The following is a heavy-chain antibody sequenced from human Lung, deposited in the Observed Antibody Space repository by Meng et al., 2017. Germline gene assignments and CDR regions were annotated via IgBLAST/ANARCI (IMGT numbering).Heavy chain of an antibody. V-gene: IGHV4-34*01. CDR1: VGSFSVYY. Sequence: QVQLKECGAGLLVPSETPSLTCVVSVGSFSVYYWSWIRQPPGKGLEWIGEINHSGSTNYNPSLESRATIPVDTSQNNLSLKLSSVTAADSAVYYCARGPTTMAHDFDYWGQGTLVTVSS. J-gene: IGHJ4*02. D-gene: IGHD4-11*01. CDR2: INHSGST. CDR3: ARGPTTMAHDFDY.